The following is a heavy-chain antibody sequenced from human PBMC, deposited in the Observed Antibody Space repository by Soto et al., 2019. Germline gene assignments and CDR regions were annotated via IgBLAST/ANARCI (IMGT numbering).Heavy chain of an antibody. CDR3: VRDYYYDSSGYPGADYYGMDV. Sequence: SETLSFTCSVSGDSISSYYWSWIRQSPGKGLEWIGYIYYSGRTNYTPSLRSRVTISVDTSKNQLSLELSSVTAADTAVYYCVRDYYYDSSGYPGADYYGMDVWGQGTTVTVSS. V-gene: IGHV4-59*01. J-gene: IGHJ6*02. CDR2: IYYSGRT. CDR1: GDSISSYY. D-gene: IGHD3-22*01.